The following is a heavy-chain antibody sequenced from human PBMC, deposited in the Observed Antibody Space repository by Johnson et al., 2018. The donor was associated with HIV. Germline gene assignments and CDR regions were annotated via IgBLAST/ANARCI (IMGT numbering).Heavy chain of an antibody. CDR3: AKGGIDAFDI. V-gene: IGHV3-30-3*01. CDR1: GFTFSSYA. CDR2: ISYDGSNE. J-gene: IGHJ3*02. Sequence: QVQLVESGGGVVQPGRSLRLSCAASGFTFSSYAMHWVRQAPGKGLEWVAVISYDGSNEYYADSVKGRLTISRDNSKNTVYLEMNSLRAEDTAVYYCAKGGIDAFDIWGQGTMVTVSS. D-gene: IGHD6-25*01.